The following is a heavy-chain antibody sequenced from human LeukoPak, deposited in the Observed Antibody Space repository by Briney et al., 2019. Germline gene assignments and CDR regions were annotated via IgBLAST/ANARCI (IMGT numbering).Heavy chain of an antibody. J-gene: IGHJ5*02. D-gene: IGHD3-9*01. V-gene: IGHV1-24*01. CDR2: FDPEDGET. CDR3: ATAAAIRYFDWLYPFDP. Sequence: ASVKVSCKVSGYTLTELSMHWVRQAPGKGLEWMGGFDPEDGETIYAQKFQGRVTVTEDTSTDTAYMELSSLRSEDTAVYYCATAAAIRYFDWLYPFDPWGQGTLVTVSS. CDR1: GYTLTELS.